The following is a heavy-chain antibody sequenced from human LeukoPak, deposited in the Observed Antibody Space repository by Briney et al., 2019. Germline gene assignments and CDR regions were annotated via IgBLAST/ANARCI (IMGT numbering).Heavy chain of an antibody. CDR2: IYYTGIT. V-gene: IGHV4-59*08. J-gene: IGHJ4*02. CDR3: AKHDRKDSGHYHADY. CDR1: GGSISSYY. Sequence: PSETPSLTRTVPGGSISSYYWSCVRQPPGEALEWIGYIYYTGITHYNPSLESRVTISVDTSKNQFSLKLRSLTAADTAVYYCAKHDRKDSGHYHADYWGQGTLVTVSS. D-gene: IGHD3-3*01.